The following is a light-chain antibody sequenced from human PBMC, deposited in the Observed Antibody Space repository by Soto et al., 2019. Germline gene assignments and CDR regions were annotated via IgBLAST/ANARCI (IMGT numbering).Light chain of an antibody. Sequence: QSVLAQPASVSGSPGQSIAISCTGTSSDVGGYDYVSWYQLHPGKAPKLMVFEVSNRPSGFSYRFSGSKSGNTASLTISGLQAEDEADYFCSSYSISTAYLFGTGTKVTVL. CDR2: EVS. CDR3: SSYSISTAYL. J-gene: IGLJ1*01. CDR1: SSDVGGYDY. V-gene: IGLV2-14*01.